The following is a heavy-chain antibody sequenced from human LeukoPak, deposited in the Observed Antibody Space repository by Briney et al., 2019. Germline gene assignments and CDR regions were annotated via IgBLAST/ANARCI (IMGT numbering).Heavy chain of an antibody. D-gene: IGHD4-17*01. CDR2: TYYRSKWYN. CDR3: ARSDYGDFSAFDI. V-gene: IGHV6-1*01. CDR1: GDSVSSNSAA. J-gene: IGHJ3*02. Sequence: SQTLSLTCAISGDSVSSNSAAWNWLRQSPSRGLEWLGRTYYRSKWYNDYAVSVKSRITIDPDTSKNQFSLQLNSVTPEDTAVYYCARSDYGDFSAFDIWGQGTMVTVSS.